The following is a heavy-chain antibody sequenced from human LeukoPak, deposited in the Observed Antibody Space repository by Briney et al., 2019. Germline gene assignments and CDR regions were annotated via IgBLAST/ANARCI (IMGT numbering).Heavy chain of an antibody. D-gene: IGHD6-13*01. Sequence: GGSLRLSCAASGITFSSSAMHWVRQAPGKGLEWVAVISYDESNKYYADSVKGRFTISRDNSKNTLYLQMNSLRAEDTAVYYCARGPGIAAALWFDPWGQGTLVTVSS. J-gene: IGHJ5*02. CDR2: ISYDESNK. CDR3: ARGPGIAAALWFDP. V-gene: IGHV3-30-3*01. CDR1: GITFSSSA.